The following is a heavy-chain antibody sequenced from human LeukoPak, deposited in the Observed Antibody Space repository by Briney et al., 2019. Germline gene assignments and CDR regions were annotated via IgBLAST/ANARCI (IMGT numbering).Heavy chain of an antibody. Sequence: GGSLRLSCAASGLTFSSYAMNWVRQAPGKGLEWVSFISSSSTYIYYADSVKGRFTISRDNAKNSLYLQMNSLRAEDTALYYCARDSYSGSYSYFDYWGQGTLVTVSS. CDR3: ARDSYSGSYSYFDY. D-gene: IGHD1-26*01. V-gene: IGHV3-21*04. J-gene: IGHJ4*02. CDR1: GLTFSSYA. CDR2: ISSSSTYI.